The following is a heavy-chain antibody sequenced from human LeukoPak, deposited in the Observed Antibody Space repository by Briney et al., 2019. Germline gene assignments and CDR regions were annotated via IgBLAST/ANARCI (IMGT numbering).Heavy chain of an antibody. CDR3: ARGAAYCGGDCYDY. Sequence: ASVKVSCKASGYTFTSYDINWVRQATGQGHEWMGWMNPNSGNTGYAQKFQGRVTITRNTSISTAYMELSSLRSEDTAVYYCARGAAYCGGDCYDYWGQGTLVTVSS. V-gene: IGHV1-8*03. D-gene: IGHD2-21*01. CDR2: MNPNSGNT. CDR1: GYTFTSYD. J-gene: IGHJ4*02.